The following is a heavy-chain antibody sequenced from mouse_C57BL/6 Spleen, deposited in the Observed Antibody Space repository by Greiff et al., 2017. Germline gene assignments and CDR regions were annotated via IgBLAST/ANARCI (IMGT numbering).Heavy chain of an antibody. Sequence: DVHLVESGGGLVKPGGSLKLSCAASGFTFSSYAMSWVRQTPEKRLEWVATISDGGSYTYYPDNVKGRFTISRDNAKNNLYLQMSHLKSEDTAMYYCARAGAYYAMDYWGQGTSVTVSS. CDR1: GFTFSSYA. V-gene: IGHV5-4*01. CDR3: ARAGAYYAMDY. CDR2: ISDGGSYT. J-gene: IGHJ4*01.